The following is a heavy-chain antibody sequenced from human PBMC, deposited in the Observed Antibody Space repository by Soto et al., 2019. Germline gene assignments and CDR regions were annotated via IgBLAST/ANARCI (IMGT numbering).Heavy chain of an antibody. Sequence: SETLSLTCPVYGGSFSGHSWTWIRHSPGKGLEWVGDINHSGRVNYSPCLKSRVTISLDTSKNQFSLTLSAVTAADKAMYYCSTRAYDTNGYYRFDPWGQGTLVTVSS. V-gene: IGHV4-34*01. D-gene: IGHD3-22*01. CDR1: GGSFSGHS. CDR3: STRAYDTNGYYRFDP. J-gene: IGHJ5*01. CDR2: INHSGRV.